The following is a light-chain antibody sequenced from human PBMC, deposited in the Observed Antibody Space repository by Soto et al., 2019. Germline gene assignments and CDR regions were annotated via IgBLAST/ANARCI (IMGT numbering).Light chain of an antibody. Sequence: QSALTQPASVSGSPGQSITISCTGTSSVVGAYNFVSWYQHHPGKAHKLIIYDVSNRPSGVSSRFSGSKSGNTASLTISGLQAEDEADYYCKSYTTSATYVFGTGTKVTVL. V-gene: IGLV2-14*03. CDR3: KSYTTSATYV. J-gene: IGLJ1*01. CDR1: SSVVGAYNF. CDR2: DVS.